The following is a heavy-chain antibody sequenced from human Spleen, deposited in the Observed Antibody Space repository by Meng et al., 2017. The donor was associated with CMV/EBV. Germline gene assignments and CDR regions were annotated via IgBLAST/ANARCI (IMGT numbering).Heavy chain of an antibody. Sequence: SETLSLTCAVYGGSFSGYYWSWIRQPPGKGLEWIGEINQSGSTNYNPSLKSRVTISVDTSKNQFSLKLSSVTAADTAVYYCARGYGMDVWGQGTTVTVSS. CDR2: INQSGST. V-gene: IGHV4-34*01. CDR1: GGSFSGYY. CDR3: ARGYGMDV. J-gene: IGHJ6*02.